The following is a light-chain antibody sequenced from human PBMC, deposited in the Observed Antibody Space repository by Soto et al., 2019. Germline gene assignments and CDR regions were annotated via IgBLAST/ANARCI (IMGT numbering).Light chain of an antibody. CDR1: QSINSY. CDR2: AAS. Sequence: DIQMTQSPSSLSASVGDRVSITCWARQSINSYLNWYQQKPGKAPKLLIFAASSLQSGVPSRFSGSGSGTDFTLTISSLQPEDFATYYCQQTYDTPGFGQGTTVEIK. CDR3: QQTYDTPG. J-gene: IGKJ1*01. V-gene: IGKV1-39*01.